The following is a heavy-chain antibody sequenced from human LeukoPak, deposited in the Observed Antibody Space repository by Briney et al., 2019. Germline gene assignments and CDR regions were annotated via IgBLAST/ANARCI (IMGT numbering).Heavy chain of an antibody. Sequence: SETLSVNCTVSGGSISSGDYYWSWIRQPPGKGLEWIGYIYYSGSTYYNPSLKSRVTISVDTSKNQFSLQLSSVTAADTAVYYCARQRADRIFGVVMGFGLDYWGRGTLVTVSS. D-gene: IGHD3-3*01. CDR2: IYYSGST. CDR1: GGSISSGDYY. J-gene: IGHJ4*02. CDR3: ARQRADRIFGVVMGFGLDY. V-gene: IGHV4-30-4*01.